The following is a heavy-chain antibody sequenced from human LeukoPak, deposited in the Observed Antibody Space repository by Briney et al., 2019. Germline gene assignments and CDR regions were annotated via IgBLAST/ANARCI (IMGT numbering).Heavy chain of an antibody. CDR2: ISYDGSNK. D-gene: IGHD6-19*01. CDR3: ARGDFFVAVAGSGPIDY. V-gene: IGHV3-30-3*01. Sequence: GGSLRLSCAASGFTFSSYAMHWVRQAPGTGLEWVAIISYDGSNKYYADSVKGRFTISRDNSKNTLYLQINSLRADDTAVYYCARGDFFVAVAGSGPIDYWGQGTLVTASS. CDR1: GFTFSSYA. J-gene: IGHJ4*02.